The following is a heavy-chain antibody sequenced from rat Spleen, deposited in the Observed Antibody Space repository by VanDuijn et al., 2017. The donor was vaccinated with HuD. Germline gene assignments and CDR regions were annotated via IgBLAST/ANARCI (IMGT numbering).Heavy chain of an antibody. J-gene: IGHJ4*01. Sequence: QVQLKESGPGLVKPSLTLSLTCTVSGFSLSNYGVFWVRQPPGKGQERMGVIWGNGNANYNSALKSRLSISRDTSKSQVFLKMNNLQTEDTAMHFCARSDFSSPYYYGGTYGVMDAWGQGASVTVSS. D-gene: IGHD1-12*02. CDR2: IWGNGNA. CDR3: ARSDFSSPYYYGGTYGVMDA. CDR1: GFSLSNYG. V-gene: IGHV2S61*01.